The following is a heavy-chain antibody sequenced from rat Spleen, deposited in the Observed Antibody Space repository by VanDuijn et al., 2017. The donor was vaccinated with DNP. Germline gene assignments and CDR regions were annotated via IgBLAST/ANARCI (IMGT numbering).Heavy chain of an antibody. CDR3: AKDRGFTYTTDYWSAMDA. CDR2: ISTGGGNT. CDR1: GFTFSNYG. J-gene: IGHJ4*01. D-gene: IGHD1-6*01. V-gene: IGHV5S13*01. Sequence: EVQLVESGGGLVQPGRSLKLSCAASGFTFSNYGMAWVRQAPTKGLEWVASISTGGGNTYYRDSVKGRFTISRDNAESTVYLQMDSLRSEDTATYYCAKDRGFTYTTDYWSAMDAWGQGTSVTVSS.